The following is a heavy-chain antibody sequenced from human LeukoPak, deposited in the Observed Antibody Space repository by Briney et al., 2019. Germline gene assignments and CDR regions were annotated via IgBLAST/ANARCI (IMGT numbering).Heavy chain of an antibody. Sequence: GGSLRLSCAASGFTFDDYTMHWVRQAPGKGLEWVTLISWDGGSTYYADSVKGRFTISRDNSKNSLYLQMNSLRTEDTALYYCATLQGRAHSGSYFSPDAFDIWGQGTMVTVSS. CDR1: GFTFDDYT. J-gene: IGHJ3*02. D-gene: IGHD1-26*01. CDR3: ATLQGRAHSGSYFSPDAFDI. CDR2: ISWDGGST. V-gene: IGHV3-43*01.